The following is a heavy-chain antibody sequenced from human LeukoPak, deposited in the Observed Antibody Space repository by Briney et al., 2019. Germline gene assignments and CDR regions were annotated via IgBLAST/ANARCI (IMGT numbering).Heavy chain of an antibody. CDR3: ARRGGWYRRDFDS. V-gene: IGHV4-39*01. Sequence: SETLSLTCTVSGDSISSSTYYWGWIRQPPGKGLEWIGSFYYSEKTYYNPSLKSRVTICVDTSKNQFSLKLSSVTAADTAVYYCARRGGWYRRDFDSWGQGTLVTVSS. CDR1: GDSISSSTYY. D-gene: IGHD6-19*01. J-gene: IGHJ4*02. CDR2: FYYSEKT.